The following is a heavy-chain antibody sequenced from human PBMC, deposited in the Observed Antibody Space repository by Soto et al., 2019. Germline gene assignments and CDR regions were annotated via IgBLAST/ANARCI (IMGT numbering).Heavy chain of an antibody. CDR1: GYTFTSYY. CDR3: ARATDGDITGVPASYKYYYGMDV. J-gene: IGHJ6*02. CDR2: INPSGGST. Sequence: AASVKVSCKASGYTFTSYYMHWVRQAPGQGLEWMGIINPSGGSTSYAQKFQGRVTMTRDTSTSTVYMELSSLRSEDTAVYYCARATDGDITGVPASYKYYYGMDVWGQGTTVTVSS. D-gene: IGHD2-15*01. V-gene: IGHV1-46*01.